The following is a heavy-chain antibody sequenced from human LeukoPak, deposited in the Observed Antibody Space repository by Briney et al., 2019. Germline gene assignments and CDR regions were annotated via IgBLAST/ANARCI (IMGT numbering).Heavy chain of an antibody. CDR1: GFTFSSYS. Sequence: PGGSLRLSCAAFGFTFSSYSMNWVRQAPGKGLEWLSYTTSSGGTIYYADSVKGRFTISRDNAKNSLYLQMNSLRAEDTAVYYCARWGAYDSSGYYYVTGYYFDYWGQGTLVTVSS. J-gene: IGHJ4*02. D-gene: IGHD3-22*01. V-gene: IGHV3-48*04. CDR2: TTSSGGTI. CDR3: ARWGAYDSSGYYYVTGYYFDY.